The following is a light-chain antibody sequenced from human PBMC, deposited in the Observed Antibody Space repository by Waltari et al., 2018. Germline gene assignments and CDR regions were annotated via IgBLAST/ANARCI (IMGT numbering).Light chain of an antibody. CDR1: QSVGRT. J-gene: IGKJ1*01. V-gene: IGKV3-20*01. Sequence: EIGLTQSPASLSLSPGDRATLSRRASQSVGRTLAWYQQRPGQAPRLLSYDAASRATGIPDRVSGSGSGTDFSLTISSLEPEDFAVYYCQKYGTRPATFGQGTKVEVK. CDR2: DAA. CDR3: QKYGTRPAT.